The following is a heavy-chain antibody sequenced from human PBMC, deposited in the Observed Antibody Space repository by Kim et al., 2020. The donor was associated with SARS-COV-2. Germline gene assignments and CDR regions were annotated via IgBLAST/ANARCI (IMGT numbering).Heavy chain of an antibody. CDR2: IIPILGIA. J-gene: IGHJ5*02. D-gene: IGHD3-22*01. CDR3: ARFGYYDSSGSGSWFDP. CDR1: GGTFSSYA. Sequence: SVKVSCKASGGTFSSYAISWVRQAPGQGLEWMGRIIPILGIANYAQKFQGRVTITADKSTSTAYMELSSLRSEDTAVYYCARFGYYDSSGSGSWFDPWGQGTLVTVSS. V-gene: IGHV1-69*04.